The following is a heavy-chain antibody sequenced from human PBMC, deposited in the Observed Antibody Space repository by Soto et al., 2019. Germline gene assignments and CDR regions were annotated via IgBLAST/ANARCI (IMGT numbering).Heavy chain of an antibody. J-gene: IGHJ3*02. CDR1: GFTCSSYD. CDR2: IGTAGDT. V-gene: IGHV3-13*01. CDR3: ARFDSWYFAFDI. D-gene: IGHD6-13*01. Sequence: EVQLVESGGGLIQPGGSLRLSCAASGFTCSSYDMHWVRQATGKGLEWVSAIGTAGDTYYPGSVKGRFTISRENAKNSLYLQMNSLRAEDTAVYYCARFDSWYFAFDIWGQGTMVSVSS.